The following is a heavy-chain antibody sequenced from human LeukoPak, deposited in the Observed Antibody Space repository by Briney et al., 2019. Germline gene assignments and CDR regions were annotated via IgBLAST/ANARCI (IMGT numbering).Heavy chain of an antibody. CDR2: IHGSGNT. CDR3: ARETMLAGFASGLGFNY. D-gene: IGHD6-19*01. J-gene: IGHJ4*02. V-gene: IGHV4-59*01. Sequence: SETLSLTCTVSGASISSWYWSWIRQPPGKGLEWIGNIHGSGNTNYNPSLKSRLSMSLDTSRNQFSLNLTSVTAADTATYYCARETMLAGFASGLGFNYWGQGILVIVSS. CDR1: GASISSWY.